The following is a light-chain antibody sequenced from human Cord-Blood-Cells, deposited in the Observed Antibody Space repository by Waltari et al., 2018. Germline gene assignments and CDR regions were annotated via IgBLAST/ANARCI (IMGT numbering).Light chain of an antibody. J-gene: IGKJ2*01. CDR2: AAS. CDR3: LQSYSTPYT. Sequence: IHMTQSPSSLSASVGDRVTITCQANQSISSYLNWYQQKPGKSPKFLIYAASSLQSGVPSRFSGSGSVTDFTLSIRSLQTEDFATYNCLQSYSTPYTFGQGTKLEIK. V-gene: IGKV1-39*01. CDR1: QSISSY.